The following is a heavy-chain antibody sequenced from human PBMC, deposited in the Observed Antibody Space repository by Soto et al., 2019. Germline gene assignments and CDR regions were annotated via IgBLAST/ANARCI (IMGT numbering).Heavy chain of an antibody. D-gene: IGHD3-3*01. Sequence: SETLSLTCTGSGGSISSSSYYWVWIRQPPGKGLEWIGSIYYSGSTYYNPSLKSRVTISVDTSKNQFSLKLSSVTAADTAVYYCARHYNSRYPFWWFDPWGQGLLVTVSS. CDR1: GGSISSSSYY. V-gene: IGHV4-39*01. J-gene: IGHJ5*02. CDR2: IYYSGST. CDR3: ARHYNSRYPFWWFDP.